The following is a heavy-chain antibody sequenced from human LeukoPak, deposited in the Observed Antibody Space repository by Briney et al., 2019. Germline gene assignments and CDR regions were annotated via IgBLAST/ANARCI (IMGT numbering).Heavy chain of an antibody. CDR2: VSYDGSNK. J-gene: IGHJ4*02. CDR3: ASRYSSSWCLDF. D-gene: IGHD6-13*01. CDR1: GFTFSSYA. V-gene: IGHV3-30-3*01. Sequence: GGSLRLSCAASGFTFSSYAAHWVRQAPGKGLEWVAVVSYDGSNKYYADSVKGRFTISRDNSKNTVYLQMNSLRPEDTAVYYCASRYSSSWCLDFWGQGTLVTVSS.